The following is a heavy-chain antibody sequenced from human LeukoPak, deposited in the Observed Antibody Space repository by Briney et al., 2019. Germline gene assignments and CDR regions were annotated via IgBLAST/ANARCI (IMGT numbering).Heavy chain of an antibody. CDR3: ARGRAPAAIKFDP. V-gene: IGHV4-4*07. CDR2: IYTSGST. Sequence: PSETLSLTCTVSGGSISSYYWSWIRQPAGKGLEWIGHIYTSGSTNYNPSLKSRGTISVDTSKTQFSLKLSSVTAADTAVYYCARGRAPAAIKFDPWGQGTLVTVSS. D-gene: IGHD2-2*01. CDR1: GGSISSYY. J-gene: IGHJ5*02.